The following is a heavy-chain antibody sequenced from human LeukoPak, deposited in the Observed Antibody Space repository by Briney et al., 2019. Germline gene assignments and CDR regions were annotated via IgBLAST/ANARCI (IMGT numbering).Heavy chain of an antibody. Sequence: PSETLSLTCTVSGGSISSYYWSWIRQPPGKGLEWIGYIYYSGSTNYNPSLKSRVTMSVDTSKNQFSLKLSSVTAADTAVYYCARDRGYSGYDYYFDYWGQGTLVTVSS. CDR1: GGSISSYY. J-gene: IGHJ4*02. CDR3: ARDRGYSGYDYYFDY. D-gene: IGHD5-12*01. V-gene: IGHV4-59*12. CDR2: IYYSGST.